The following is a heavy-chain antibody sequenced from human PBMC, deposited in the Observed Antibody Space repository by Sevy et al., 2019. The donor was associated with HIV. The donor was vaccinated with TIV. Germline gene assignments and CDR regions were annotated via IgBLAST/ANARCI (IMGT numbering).Heavy chain of an antibody. J-gene: IGHJ4*02. V-gene: IGHV4-34*01. CDR3: ARYGYSSSWFQYYFDY. Sequence: SETLSLTCAVYGGSFSGYYWSWIRQPPGKGLEWIGEINHSGSTNYNPSLKSRVTISVDTSKNQFSLKLSSVTAADTAVYYCARYGYSSSWFQYYFDYWGQGTLVTVSS. CDR1: GGSFSGYY. CDR2: INHSGST. D-gene: IGHD6-13*01.